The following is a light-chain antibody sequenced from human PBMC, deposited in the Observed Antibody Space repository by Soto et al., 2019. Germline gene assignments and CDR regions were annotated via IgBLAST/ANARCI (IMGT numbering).Light chain of an antibody. CDR3: QQYDNLRLT. CDR1: QDISNY. V-gene: IGKV1-33*01. J-gene: IGKJ4*01. Sequence: DIQMTQSPSSLSASVGDRVTITCQASQDISNYLNLYQQKPGKAPKLLIYDASNLETGVPSRFSGSGSGTDFTFTISSLPPEDIATYYCQQYDNLRLTFGGGTKVEIK. CDR2: DAS.